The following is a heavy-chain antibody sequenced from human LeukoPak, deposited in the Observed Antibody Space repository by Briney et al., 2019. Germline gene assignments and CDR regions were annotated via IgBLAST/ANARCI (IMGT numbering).Heavy chain of an antibody. CDR3: ARCSPGDSSNFYAVLQY. CDR2: IIPVFGTT. J-gene: IGHJ4*02. V-gene: IGHV1-69*06. Sequence: SVKVSRKASGGTFSSYAVSWVRLTPGQGLEWLGGIIPVFGTTTYAQKFQAKVTMTADKSTNTAYLEISSLTSDDTAVYYCARCSPGDSSNFYAVLQYWGQGTQVTVST. CDR1: GGTFSSYA. D-gene: IGHD3-22*01.